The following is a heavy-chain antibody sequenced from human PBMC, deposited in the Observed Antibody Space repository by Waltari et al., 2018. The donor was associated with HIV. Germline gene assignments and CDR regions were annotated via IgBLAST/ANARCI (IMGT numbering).Heavy chain of an antibody. CDR1: GFTFSSYW. CDR2: INSDGSST. V-gene: IGHV3-74*01. J-gene: IGHJ5*02. Sequence: EVQLVESGGGLVQPGGSLRLSCAASGFTFSSYWLHWVRQAPGKGLVWVSRINSDGSSTSYADSVKGRFTISRDNAKNTLYLQMNSLRAEDTAVYYCARDPAAAGIWFDPWGQGTLVTVSS. CDR3: ARDPAAAGIWFDP. D-gene: IGHD6-13*01.